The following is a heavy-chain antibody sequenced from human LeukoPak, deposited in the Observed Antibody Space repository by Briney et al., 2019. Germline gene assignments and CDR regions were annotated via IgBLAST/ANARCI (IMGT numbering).Heavy chain of an antibody. V-gene: IGHV3-23*01. D-gene: IGHD2-2*01. J-gene: IGHJ4*02. CDR3: AKDRDCSSTGCYVFAN. CDR2: ISGDGEST. Sequence: GGSLRLSCAASGVTLRNYAMTWIRQAPGKGLQWVSVISGDGESTYYADSVRGGLTISRDSSKNTMYLQMNNLRAEDTAIYYCAKDRDCSSTGCYVFANWGQGTLVTVSS. CDR1: GVTLRNYA.